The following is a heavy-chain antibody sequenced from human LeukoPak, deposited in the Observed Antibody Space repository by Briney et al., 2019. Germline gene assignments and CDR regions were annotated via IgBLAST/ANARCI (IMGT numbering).Heavy chain of an antibody. V-gene: IGHV4-59*01. Sequence: PSETLSLTCAVSGGSISSYYWTWIRQPPGKGLEWIGHIYSSGTTNYNPSLKSRVTISIDTSKNQFSLKLSSVTAADTAVYYCASSTGYWYFDLWGRGTLVTVSS. J-gene: IGHJ2*01. D-gene: IGHD1-1*01. CDR3: ASSTGYWYFDL. CDR2: IYSSGTT. CDR1: GGSISSYY.